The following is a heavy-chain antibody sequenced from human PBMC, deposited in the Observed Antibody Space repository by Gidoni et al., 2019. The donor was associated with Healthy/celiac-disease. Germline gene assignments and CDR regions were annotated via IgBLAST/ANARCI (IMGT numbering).Heavy chain of an antibody. CDR3: ARDYQWLDGFDY. J-gene: IGHJ4*02. Sequence: QVQLVQSGAEVKTPGASVKVSCKASGSPFTGYYMHWVRQAPGQGLEWMGRINPNSGGTNYAQKFQGRVTMTRDTSISTAYMELSRLRSDDTAVYYCARDYQWLDGFDYWGQGTLVTVSS. D-gene: IGHD6-19*01. V-gene: IGHV1-2*06. CDR2: INPNSGGT. CDR1: GSPFTGYY.